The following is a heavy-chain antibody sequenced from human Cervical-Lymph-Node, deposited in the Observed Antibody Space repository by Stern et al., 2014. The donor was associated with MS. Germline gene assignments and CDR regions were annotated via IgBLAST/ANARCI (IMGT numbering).Heavy chain of an antibody. CDR1: GGSVSSDFYY. D-gene: IGHD5-24*01. Sequence: VQLVESGPGLVKPSATLSLTCTVSGGSVSSDFYYWDWLRHPPGQGLEWIGYITYSGSTEYNPSLKSRVTMSIDTSKNQMSLKLNSVTAADTAVYYCARGNDAYKSGFWGQGTLVTVSS. V-gene: IGHV4-61*01. J-gene: IGHJ4*02. CDR3: ARGNDAYKSGF. CDR2: ITYSGST.